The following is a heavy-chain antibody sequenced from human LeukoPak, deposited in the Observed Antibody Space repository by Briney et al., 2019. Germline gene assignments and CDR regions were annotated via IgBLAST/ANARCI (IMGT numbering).Heavy chain of an antibody. V-gene: IGHV4-38-2*01. Sequence: GSLRLSCAASGFTFSSYAMTWVRQPPGKGLEWIGSIYYSGSTYYNPSLKSRVTISVDTSKNQFSLKLSSVTAADTAVYYCARHKDSREVGATTFDYWGQGTLVTVSS. D-gene: IGHD1-26*01. CDR3: ARHKDSREVGATTFDY. CDR1: GFTFSSYA. J-gene: IGHJ4*02. CDR2: IYYSGST.